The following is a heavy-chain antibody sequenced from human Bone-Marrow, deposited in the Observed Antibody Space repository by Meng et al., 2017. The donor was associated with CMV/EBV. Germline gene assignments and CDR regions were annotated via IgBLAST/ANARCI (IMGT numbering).Heavy chain of an antibody. CDR1: GGTFSSDA. Sequence: SGGTFSSDAISWVRQATGQGLEWMGGIIPIFGTAKYAQKFQGRVTITADKSTSTAYMELSSLRSEDTAVYYCARDHDSRGTSGWFDPWGQGTLVTVSS. V-gene: IGHV1-69*06. CDR2: IIPIFGTA. CDR3: ARDHDSRGTSGWFDP. D-gene: IGHD4-11*01. J-gene: IGHJ5*02.